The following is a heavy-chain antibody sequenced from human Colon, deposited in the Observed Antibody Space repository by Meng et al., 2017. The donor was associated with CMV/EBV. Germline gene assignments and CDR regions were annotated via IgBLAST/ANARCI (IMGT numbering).Heavy chain of an antibody. V-gene: IGHV3-30*02. CDR1: GIPFSSSG. J-gene: IGHJ4*02. CDR2: IRHDGSNE. CDR3: ARDKGVRTFDT. Sequence: QVQLVGPGGGVVQPGESLRLVCAASGIPFSSSGMHWVRQAPGKGLEWVALIRHDGSNEYYAESVRGRFTISRDNSKNTVYLQMNSLRSEDTAVYYCARDKGVRTFDTWGQGILVTVSS. D-gene: IGHD2-21*01.